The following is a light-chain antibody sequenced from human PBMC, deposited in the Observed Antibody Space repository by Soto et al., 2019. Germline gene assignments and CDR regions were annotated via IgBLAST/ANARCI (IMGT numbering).Light chain of an antibody. V-gene: IGLV2-14*01. CDR3: SSYTSRSTLDYV. CDR1: SSDVGGYNY. J-gene: IGLJ1*01. CDR2: EVS. Sequence: QSALTQPASVSGSPGQSITISCTGTSSDVGGYNYVSWYQQHPGKAPKLMIYEVSNRPSGVSNRFSGSKSGNTASLTISGRQDEDEADYYCSSYTSRSTLDYVFGSGTKVTVL.